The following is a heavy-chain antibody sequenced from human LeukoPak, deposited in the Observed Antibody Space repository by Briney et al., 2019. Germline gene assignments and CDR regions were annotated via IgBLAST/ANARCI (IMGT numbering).Heavy chain of an antibody. CDR1: GGSISSYY. J-gene: IGHJ4*02. D-gene: IGHD5-24*01. V-gene: IGHV4-59*01. Sequence: SETLSLTCTVSGGSISSYYWSWIRQSPEKGLEWIGYIYYSGSTNYSPSLKSRVTISVDSSKNQFSLKLSSVTAADTAVYYCAREGRDGYKFDYWGQGTLVTVSS. CDR2: IYYSGST. CDR3: AREGRDGYKFDY.